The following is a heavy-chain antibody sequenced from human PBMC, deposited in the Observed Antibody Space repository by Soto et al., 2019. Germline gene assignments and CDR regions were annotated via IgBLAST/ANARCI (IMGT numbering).Heavy chain of an antibody. Sequence: ASVKVSCKASGYIFTSYGISWVRQAPGQGLEWMGRINTYNGDTKYAQRSQGRLTMTTDTSTRTAYMELRSLRPDDTAVYYCARDCSAINCYSGLDVWGQGTTLTVSS. D-gene: IGHD2-21*01. J-gene: IGHJ6*02. CDR2: INTYNGDT. CDR1: GYIFTSYG. V-gene: IGHV1-18*01. CDR3: ARDCSAINCYSGLDV.